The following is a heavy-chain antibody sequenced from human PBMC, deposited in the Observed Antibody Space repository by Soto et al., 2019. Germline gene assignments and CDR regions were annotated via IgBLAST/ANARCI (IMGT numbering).Heavy chain of an antibody. CDR2: IYHSGST. CDR1: GGSISSGGYS. D-gene: IGHD3-22*01. J-gene: IGHJ5*02. CDR3: ARNSNNHYYHSNADNWFDP. Sequence: PSETLSLTCAVSGGSISSGGYSWSWIRQPPGKGLEWIGYIYHSGSTYYNPSLKSRVTISVDRSKNQFSLKLSSVTAADTAVYYCARNSNNHYYHSNADNWFDPWGQGTLVTVSS. V-gene: IGHV4-30-2*01.